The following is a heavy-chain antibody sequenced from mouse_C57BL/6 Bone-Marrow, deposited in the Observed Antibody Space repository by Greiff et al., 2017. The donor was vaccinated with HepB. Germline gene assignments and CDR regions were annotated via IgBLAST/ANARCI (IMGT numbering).Heavy chain of an antibody. V-gene: IGHV1-72*01. Sequence: QVQLQQPGAELVKPGASVKLSCKASGYTFTSYWMHWVKQRPGRGLEWIGRIDPNSGGTKYNEQFKSKATLTVDKPSSTAYMQLSSLTSEDSAVYYCARCITTVVATDWYFDVWGTGTTVTVSS. CDR3: ARCITTVVATDWYFDV. CDR2: IDPNSGGT. D-gene: IGHD1-1*01. J-gene: IGHJ1*03. CDR1: GYTFTSYW.